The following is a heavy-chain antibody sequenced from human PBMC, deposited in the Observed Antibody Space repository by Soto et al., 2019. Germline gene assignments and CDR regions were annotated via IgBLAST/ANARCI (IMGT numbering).Heavy chain of an antibody. V-gene: IGHV4-59*12. CDR1: GGSISSYY. D-gene: IGHD6-25*01. Sequence: SETLSLTCTVSGGSISSYYWTWIRQPPGKGLEWIGYIYYSGSTNYNPSLKSRVTISVDTSKNQFSLNLSSVTAADTAVYYCARDGSLSRRLNWFDPWGQGTLVTVSS. CDR3: ARDGSLSRRLNWFDP. J-gene: IGHJ5*02. CDR2: IYYSGST.